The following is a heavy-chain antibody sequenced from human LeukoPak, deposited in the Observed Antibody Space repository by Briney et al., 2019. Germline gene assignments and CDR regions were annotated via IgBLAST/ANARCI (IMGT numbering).Heavy chain of an antibody. CDR2: INPNSGGT. D-gene: IGHD3-22*01. CDR1: GYTFTGYY. J-gene: IGHJ4*02. V-gene: IGHV1-2*02. Sequence: ASVKVSFKASGYTFTGYYMHWVRQAPGQGLEWMGWINPNSGGTNYAQKFQGRVTMTRDTSISTAYMELSRLRSDDTAVYYCARGGSGYYYPFDYWGQGTLVTVSS. CDR3: ARGGSGYYYPFDY.